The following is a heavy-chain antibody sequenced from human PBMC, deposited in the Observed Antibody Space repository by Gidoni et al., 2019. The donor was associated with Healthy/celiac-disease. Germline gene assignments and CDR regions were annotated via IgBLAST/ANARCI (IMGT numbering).Heavy chain of an antibody. D-gene: IGHD3-9*01. CDR3: ARVLRYFDWSYYYYGMDV. V-gene: IGHV3-13*01. J-gene: IGHJ6*02. CDR1: GFTFSSYD. Sequence: EVQLVESGGGLVQPGGSLRLSCAASGFTFSSYDMHWVRQATGKGLEWVSAIGTAGDTYYPGSVKGRFTISRENAKNSLYLQMNSLRAEDTAVYYCARVLRYFDWSYYYYGMDVWGQGTTVTVSS. CDR2: IGTAGDT.